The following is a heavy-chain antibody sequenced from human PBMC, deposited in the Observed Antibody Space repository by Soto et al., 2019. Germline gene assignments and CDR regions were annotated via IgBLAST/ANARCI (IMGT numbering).Heavy chain of an antibody. D-gene: IGHD3-3*01. Sequence: HPGGSLRLSCAASGFTFSGSAMHWVRQASGKGLEWVGRIRSKANSYATAYAASVKGRFTISRDDSKNTAYLQMNSLKTEDTAVYYCTRSFRWYDFWSGSPDVWGQGTTVTVSS. CDR1: GFTFSGSA. V-gene: IGHV3-73*01. CDR3: TRSFRWYDFWSGSPDV. J-gene: IGHJ6*02. CDR2: IRSKANSYAT.